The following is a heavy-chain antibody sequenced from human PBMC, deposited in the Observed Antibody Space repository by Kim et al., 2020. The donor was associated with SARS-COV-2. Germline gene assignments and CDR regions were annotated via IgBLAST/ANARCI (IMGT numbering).Heavy chain of an antibody. V-gene: IGHV4-39*01. CDR3: ARGGYYDSSGYSIDAFDI. CDR1: GGSISSSSYY. J-gene: IGHJ3*02. Sequence: SETLSRTCTVSGGSISSSSYYWGWIRQPPGKGLEWIGSIYYSGSTYYNPSLKSRVTISVDTSKNQFSLKLSSVTAADTAVYYCARGGYYDSSGYSIDAFDIWGQGTMVTVSS. D-gene: IGHD3-22*01. CDR2: IYYSGST.